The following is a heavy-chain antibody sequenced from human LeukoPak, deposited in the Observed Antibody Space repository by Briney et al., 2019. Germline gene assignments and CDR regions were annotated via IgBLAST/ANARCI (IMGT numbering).Heavy chain of an antibody. J-gene: IGHJ4*02. D-gene: IGHD2-21*02. V-gene: IGHV3-30*02. CDR2: ITFDGRSK. CDR3: AKGVTENDFYHY. CDR1: GFTFSSHG. Sequence: GGSLRLSCAASGFTFSSHGIHWVRQAPGKGLAWVADITFDGRSKYYTDSVKGRFTISRDNIKNTLYLEMNSLTAEDTAVYYCAKGVTENDFYHYWGQGTLVTVSS.